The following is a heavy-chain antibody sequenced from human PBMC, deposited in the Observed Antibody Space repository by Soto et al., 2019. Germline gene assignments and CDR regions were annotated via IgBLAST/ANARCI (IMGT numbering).Heavy chain of an antibody. CDR2: INGGNGHT. J-gene: IGHJ6*01. V-gene: IGHV1-3*01. CDR1: GYTFKTYA. CDR3: ARGKGMEENYYYYGMDV. D-gene: IGHD1-1*01. Sequence: ASGKSSCKASGYTFKTYALHWVRQAPGQGLEWMGWINGGNGHTRYSQKFKDRVTISRDTPASTAYMELSGLRSEDTAVYYCARGKGMEENYYYYGMDVSRQVTTVTVS.